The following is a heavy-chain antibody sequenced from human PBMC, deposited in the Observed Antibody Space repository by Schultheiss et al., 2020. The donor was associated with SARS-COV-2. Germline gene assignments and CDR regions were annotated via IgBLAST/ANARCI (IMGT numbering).Heavy chain of an antibody. CDR1: GGSFSDYY. V-gene: IGHV4-34*01. D-gene: IGHD4-11*01. J-gene: IGHJ6*02. CDR2: INHSGSI. Sequence: SETLSLTCAVYGGSFSDYYWSWIRQPPGKGLEWIGEINHSGSINYNPSLKSRVTISVDTSKNQFSLKLNSVTAADTAVYFCARHMTTVASYGMDVWGQGTTVTVSS. CDR3: ARHMTTVASYGMDV.